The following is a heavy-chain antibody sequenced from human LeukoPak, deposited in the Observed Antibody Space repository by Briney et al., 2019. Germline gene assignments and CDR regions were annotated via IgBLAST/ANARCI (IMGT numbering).Heavy chain of an antibody. D-gene: IGHD6-19*01. Sequence: ASVKVSCKASGYTFTSYGISWVRQAPGQGLEWMGWISGYDADTNYAQKFQGRVTITADESTSTAYMELSSLRSEDTAVYYCARILSSSWYEYFHHWGQGTLVTVSS. CDR3: ARILSSSWYEYFHH. J-gene: IGHJ1*01. V-gene: IGHV1-18*04. CDR2: ISGYDADT. CDR1: GYTFTSYG.